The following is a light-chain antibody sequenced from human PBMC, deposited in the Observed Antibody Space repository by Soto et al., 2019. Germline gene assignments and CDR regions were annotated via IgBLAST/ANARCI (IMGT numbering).Light chain of an antibody. CDR2: LAS. V-gene: IGKV2-28*01. CDR1: QSLLHSNGSNY. J-gene: IGKJ4*01. Sequence: DIVLTQSPLSLSVTPGEPASISCRSSQSLLHSNGSNYLEWYLQKPGQSPQVLIYLASNRASGVPDRLSGSGSGTDFTLKISRVEAEDVGVYYCNQALQNPLTCGGGTKVEIK. CDR3: NQALQNPLT.